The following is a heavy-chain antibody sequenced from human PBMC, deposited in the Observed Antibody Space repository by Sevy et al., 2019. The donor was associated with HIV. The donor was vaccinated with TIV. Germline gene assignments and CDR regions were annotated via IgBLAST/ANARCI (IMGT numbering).Heavy chain of an antibody. CDR1: GFTFSSYS. Sequence: GGSLRLSCAASGFTFSSYSMNWVRQAPGKGLEWVSYISSSSSTIYYADSVKGRFTISRDNAKNSLYLQMNSLRAEDTAVYYCARVGVGYCRSTSCYTHYYYYYGMDVWGQGTTVTVSS. V-gene: IGHV3-48*01. D-gene: IGHD2-2*02. CDR2: ISSSSSTI. J-gene: IGHJ6*02. CDR3: ARVGVGYCRSTSCYTHYYYYYGMDV.